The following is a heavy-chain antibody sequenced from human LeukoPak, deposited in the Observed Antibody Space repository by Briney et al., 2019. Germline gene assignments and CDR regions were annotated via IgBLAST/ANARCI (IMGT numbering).Heavy chain of an antibody. V-gene: IGHV1-69*10. J-gene: IGHJ2*01. Sequence: ASVKVSCKASGGTFSSYAISWVRRAPGQGLEWMGGIIPILGIANYAQKFQGRVTITADKSTSTAYMELSSLRSEDTAVYYCAGFDRRPSNKPLWYFDLWGRGTLVTVSS. CDR1: GGTFSSYA. CDR2: IIPILGIA. D-gene: IGHD1/OR15-1a*01. CDR3: AGFDRRPSNKPLWYFDL.